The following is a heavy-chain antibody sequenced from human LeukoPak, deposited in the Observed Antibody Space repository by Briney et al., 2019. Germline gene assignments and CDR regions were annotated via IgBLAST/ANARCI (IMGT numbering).Heavy chain of an antibody. Sequence: GGSLRLSCAASGFTFGSYAMSWVRQAPGKGLEWVSAISGSGGSTHYADSVKGRFTISRDNSKNSLYLQMNSLRAEDTAVYYCARDGRGIAAAGSSLDYWGQGTLVTVSS. CDR3: ARDGRGIAAAGSSLDY. J-gene: IGHJ4*02. CDR2: ISGSGGST. D-gene: IGHD6-13*01. V-gene: IGHV3-23*01. CDR1: GFTFGSYA.